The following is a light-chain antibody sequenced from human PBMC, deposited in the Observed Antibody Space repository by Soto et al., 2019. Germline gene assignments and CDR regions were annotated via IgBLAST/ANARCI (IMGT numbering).Light chain of an antibody. CDR1: QTLLYSDRNTY. J-gene: IGKJ1*01. Sequence: VMTQSPLSLTVTPGQPTSISCRSSQTLLYSDRNTYLNWFQQRPGQSPXXLIYKVSNRDSGVPDRFSGSASGADFTLKISRVEAEDCAVYYCQHYGSSPRFGQGTQVDIK. V-gene: IGKV2-30*01. CDR2: KVS. CDR3: QHYGSSPR.